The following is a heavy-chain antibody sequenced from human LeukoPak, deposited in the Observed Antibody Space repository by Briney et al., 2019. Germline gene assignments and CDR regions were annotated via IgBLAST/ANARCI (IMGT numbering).Heavy chain of an antibody. D-gene: IGHD6-19*01. J-gene: IGHJ5*02. CDR3: ARAAGYSSDWYWFDP. Sequence: PGESLRLSCAASGFTFSGYWMHWVRQAPGKGLVWVSRINTDGCSTSYADSVKGRFTISRDNAKNTLYLQMNSLRAEDTAVYYCARAAGYSSDWYWFDPWGQGTLVTVSS. CDR2: INTDGCST. CDR1: GFTFSGYW. V-gene: IGHV3-74*01.